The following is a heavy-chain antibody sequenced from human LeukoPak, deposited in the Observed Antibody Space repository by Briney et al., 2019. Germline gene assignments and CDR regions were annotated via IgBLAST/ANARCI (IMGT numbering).Heavy chain of an antibody. CDR1: GYTFTAYH. CDR2: MNPDSGGT. Sequence: ASAKVSCKASGYTFTAYHIHWLRQAPGQGLEWVGWMNPDSGGTNSAQKFQGRVTMTRDTSISTAYMELSRLTSDDTAVYYCARDVPGYSSEFDFWGQGTLVTVSS. V-gene: IGHV1-2*02. D-gene: IGHD6-19*01. J-gene: IGHJ4*02. CDR3: ARDVPGYSSEFDF.